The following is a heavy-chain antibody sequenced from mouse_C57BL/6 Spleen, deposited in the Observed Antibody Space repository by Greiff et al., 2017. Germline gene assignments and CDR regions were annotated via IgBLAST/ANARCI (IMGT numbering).Heavy chain of an antibody. CDR1: GFTFSSYG. CDR3: ARQGSGNYCDY. D-gene: IGHD1-3*01. J-gene: IGHJ2*01. CDR2: ISSGGSYT. V-gene: IGHV5-6*01. Sequence: EVQVVESGGDLVKPGGSLKLSCAASGFTFSSYGMSWVRQTPDKRLEWVATISSGGSYTYYPDSVKGRFTISRDNAKNTLYLQMSSLKSEDTAMYYFARQGSGNYCDYWGQGTTLTVSS.